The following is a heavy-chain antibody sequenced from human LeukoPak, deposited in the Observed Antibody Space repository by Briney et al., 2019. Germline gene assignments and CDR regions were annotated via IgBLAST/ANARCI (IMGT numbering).Heavy chain of an antibody. CDR2: TYYRSKWYS. CDR1: GDSISSNNTA. CDR3: ARFIAVAGTDYFDY. J-gene: IGHJ4*02. D-gene: IGHD6-19*01. V-gene: IGHV6-1*01. Sequence: SQTLSLTCAISGDSISSNNTAWNWIRQSPSRGLEWLGRTYYRSKWYSNYAVSVRSRIIINPDTSKNQFSLKLSSVTAADTAVYYCARFIAVAGTDYFDYWGQGTLVTVSS.